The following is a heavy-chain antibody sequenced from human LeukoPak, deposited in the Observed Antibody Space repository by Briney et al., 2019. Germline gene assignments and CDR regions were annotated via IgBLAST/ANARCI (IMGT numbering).Heavy chain of an antibody. Sequence: GGSLRLSCAASGFTFSSYGMSWVRQAPGKGLEWVSVIYSGGSTYYADPVKGRFTISRDNAKNSLYLQMNSLRAEDTAVYYCARDANSVRYFDWSARGPFDYWGQGTLVTVSS. CDR3: ARDANSVRYFDWSARGPFDY. CDR1: GFTFSSYG. D-gene: IGHD3-9*01. CDR2: IYSGGST. V-gene: IGHV3-66*01. J-gene: IGHJ4*02.